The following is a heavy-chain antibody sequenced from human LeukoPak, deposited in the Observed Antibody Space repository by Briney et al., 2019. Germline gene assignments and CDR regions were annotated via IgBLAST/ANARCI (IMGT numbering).Heavy chain of an antibody. Sequence: PGGSLRLSCAASGFTFSSYAMSWVRQAPGKGLEWVSYISSSSSTIYYADSVKGRFTISRDNAENSLYLQMNSLRAEDTAVYYCARRGNFDYWGQGTLVTVSS. CDR2: ISSSSSTI. CDR1: GFTFSSYA. CDR3: ARRGNFDY. D-gene: IGHD3-10*01. J-gene: IGHJ4*02. V-gene: IGHV3-48*01.